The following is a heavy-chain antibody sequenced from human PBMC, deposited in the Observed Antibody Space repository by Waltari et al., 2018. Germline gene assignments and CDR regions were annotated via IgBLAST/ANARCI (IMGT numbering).Heavy chain of an antibody. CDR2: IYHSGST. D-gene: IGHD5-18*01. CDR1: GYSISSGYY. J-gene: IGHJ6*02. Sequence: QVQLQESGPGLVKPSETLSLTCAVSGYSISSGYYWGWIRQPPGKGLEWIGSIYHSGSTYYTPSLKSRVTISVDTSKNQFSLKLSSVTAADTAVYYCARGGQHRNYYYYYGMDVWGQGTTVTVSS. CDR3: ARGGQHRNYYYYYGMDV. V-gene: IGHV4-38-2*01.